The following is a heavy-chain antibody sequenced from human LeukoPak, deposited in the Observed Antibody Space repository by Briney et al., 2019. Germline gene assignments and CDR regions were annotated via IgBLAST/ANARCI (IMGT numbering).Heavy chain of an antibody. V-gene: IGHV1-69*13. Sequence: GASVKVSCKASGYTFTGYYMHWVRQAPGQGLEWMGGIIPIFGTANYAQKFQGRVTITADESTSTAYMELSSLRSEDTAVYYCARDRRGRYCSRTSCYLGCFDPWGQGTLITVSS. CDR2: IIPIFGTA. CDR1: GYTFTGYY. CDR3: ARDRRGRYCSRTSCYLGCFDP. D-gene: IGHD2-2*01. J-gene: IGHJ5*02.